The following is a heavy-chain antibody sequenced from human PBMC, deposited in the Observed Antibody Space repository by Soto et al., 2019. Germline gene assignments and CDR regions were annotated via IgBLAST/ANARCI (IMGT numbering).Heavy chain of an antibody. D-gene: IGHD3-22*01. V-gene: IGHV5-51*01. Sequence: GESLKISCKGSGYSFTSYWIGWVRQMPGKGLEWMGIIYPGDSDTRYSPSFQGQVTISADKSISTAYLQWSSLKASDTAMYYCARQEGYYYDSSGNDYWGQGTLVTVSS. CDR3: ARQEGYYYDSSGNDY. J-gene: IGHJ4*02. CDR1: GYSFTSYW. CDR2: IYPGDSDT.